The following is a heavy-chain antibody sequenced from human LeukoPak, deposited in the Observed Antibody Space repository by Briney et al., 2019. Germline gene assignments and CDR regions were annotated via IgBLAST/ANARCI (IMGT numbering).Heavy chain of an antibody. CDR3: AREGSSSLVYYYYGMDV. CDR1: GLTFSSYA. D-gene: IGHD6-6*01. J-gene: IGHJ6*02. CDR2: ISYDGSNK. V-gene: IGHV3-30-3*01. Sequence: GGSLRLSCAASGLTFSSYAMHWVRQAPGKGLEWVAVISYDGSNKYYADSVKGRFTISRDNSKNTLYLQMNSLRAEDTAVYYCAREGSSSLVYYYYGMDVWGQGTTVTVSS.